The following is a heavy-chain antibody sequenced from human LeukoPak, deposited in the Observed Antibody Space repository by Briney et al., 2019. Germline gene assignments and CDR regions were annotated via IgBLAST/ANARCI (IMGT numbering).Heavy chain of an antibody. D-gene: IGHD3-22*01. Sequence: PGGSLRLSCAASGFTFSSYSMNWVRQAPGKGLEWVSSISSSSSYIYYADSVKGRFTISRDNAKNSLYLQMNSLRAEDTAVYYCARDLGRITMIVVVRDAFDIWGQGTMVTVSS. CDR2: ISSSSSYI. V-gene: IGHV3-21*01. CDR3: ARDLGRITMIVVVRDAFDI. J-gene: IGHJ3*02. CDR1: GFTFSSYS.